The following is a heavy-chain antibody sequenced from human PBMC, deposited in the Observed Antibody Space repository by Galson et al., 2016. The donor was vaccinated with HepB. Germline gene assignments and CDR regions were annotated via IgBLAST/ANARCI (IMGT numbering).Heavy chain of an antibody. D-gene: IGHD3-10*01. CDR3: ARDRSSGSGNFGY. CDR2: IARSGNI. Sequence: ETLSLTCTVSGYSISSDYFWGWIRQPPVKGLEWIGTIARSGNIHYNPSLKSRVTISVYTSKNQFSLRLSSVTAADTAVYYCARDRSSGSGNFGYLGQGTLVTVSS. CDR1: GYSISSDYF. J-gene: IGHJ4*02. V-gene: IGHV4-38-2*02.